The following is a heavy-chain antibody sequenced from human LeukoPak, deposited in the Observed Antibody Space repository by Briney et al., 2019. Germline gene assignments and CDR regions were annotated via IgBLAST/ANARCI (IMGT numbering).Heavy chain of an antibody. V-gene: IGHV1-8*02. CDR1: GYTFTSYG. CDR2: MNPNSGNT. J-gene: IGHJ4*02. Sequence: ASVKVSCKASGYTFTSYGISWVRQATGQGLEWMGWMNPNSGNTGYAQKFQGRVTMTRNTSISTAYMELSSLRSEDTAVYYCARGATMVRGVTPGYWGQGTLVTVSS. D-gene: IGHD3-10*01. CDR3: ARGATMVRGVTPGY.